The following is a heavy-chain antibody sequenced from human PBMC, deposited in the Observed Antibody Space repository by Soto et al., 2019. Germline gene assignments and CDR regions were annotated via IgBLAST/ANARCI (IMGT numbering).Heavy chain of an antibody. CDR2: ISASGSNT. Sequence: EVHLLESGGDLVQPGGSLSLSCAASGFTFTTYAMSWVRQAPGKGLEWVATISASGSNTYYADSVKGRFTVSRYLSKNTVSLHMSSLRVEDTAVYYCAKERGAYSSGWSFDFWGQGALVTVSS. CDR1: GFTFTTYA. D-gene: IGHD6-19*01. CDR3: AKERGAYSSGWSFDF. V-gene: IGHV3-23*01. J-gene: IGHJ4*02.